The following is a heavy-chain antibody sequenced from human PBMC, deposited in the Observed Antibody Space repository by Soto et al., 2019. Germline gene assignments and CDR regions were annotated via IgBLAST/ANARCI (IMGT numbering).Heavy chain of an antibody. CDR2: INHSGST. D-gene: IGHD2-2*01. CDR1: GASFSDYY. J-gene: IGHJ4*02. CDR3: PNRKPVAPGY. Sequence: QVQLQQWGAGLLKPSETLSRTCAVYGASFSDYYWNWIRQPPGKGLEWIGEINHSGSTNYNPSLNSPVTISVDTSKNQFSLKLSSVTAAHTAFYYSPNRKPVAPGYWGQRTLVTVSS. V-gene: IGHV4-34*01.